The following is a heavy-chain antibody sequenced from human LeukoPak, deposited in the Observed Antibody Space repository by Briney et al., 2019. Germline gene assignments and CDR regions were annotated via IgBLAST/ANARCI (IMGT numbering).Heavy chain of an antibody. J-gene: IGHJ6*03. Sequence: PSETLSLTCTVSGASMNNHYWSWIRQPPGKGLEWIGYIYYSGSTNYNPSLKSRVTISVDTSKNQFSLKLSSVTAADTAVYYCARAPYSYGGSDYYYMDVWGKGTTVTVSS. CDR3: ARAPYSYGGSDYYYMDV. CDR1: GASMNNHY. CDR2: IYYSGST. V-gene: IGHV4-59*11. D-gene: IGHD5-18*01.